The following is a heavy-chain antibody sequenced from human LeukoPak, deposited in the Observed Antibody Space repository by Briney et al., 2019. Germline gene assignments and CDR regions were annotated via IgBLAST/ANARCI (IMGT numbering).Heavy chain of an antibody. J-gene: IGHJ4*02. CDR1: Y. Sequence: YXSWIRXPAGKGLEWIGRIYTSGSTNYNPSLKSRFTISVDTSKNQFSLKLSSVTAADTAVYYCARFDGGSGSLDYWGQGTLVTVSS. D-gene: IGHD3-10*01. CDR2: IYTSGST. CDR3: ARFDGGSGSLDY. V-gene: IGHV4-61*02.